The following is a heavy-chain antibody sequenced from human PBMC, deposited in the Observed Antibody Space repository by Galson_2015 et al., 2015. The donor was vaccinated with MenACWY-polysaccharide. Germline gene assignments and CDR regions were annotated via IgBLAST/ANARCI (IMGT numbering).Heavy chain of an antibody. CDR3: ARDRVDVPVIESHTRFDY. D-gene: IGHD2/OR15-2a*01. CDR1: GFTLGTYT. Sequence: SLRLSCAASGFTLGTYTMHWVRLAPGKGLEWVSTIGSGSTHINYADSVKGRFTISRDNAKNTLYLEMNSLRAEDTAIYFCARDRVDVPVIESHTRFDYWGQGVLVTVSS. J-gene: IGHJ4*02. CDR2: IGSGSTHI. V-gene: IGHV3-21*01.